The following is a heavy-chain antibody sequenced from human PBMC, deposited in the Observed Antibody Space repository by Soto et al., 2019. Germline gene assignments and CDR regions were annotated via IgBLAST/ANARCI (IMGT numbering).Heavy chain of an antibody. CDR3: AKNLLVTMPDAFDI. CDR1: GYTFTGDY. V-gene: IGHV1-2*02. CDR2: INPNSGGT. Sequence: ASVKVSCKASGYTFTGDYMHWVRQAPGQGLEWMGWINPNSGGTNYAQNFQGRVTMTRDTSISTAYMELSRLRSDDTAVYYCAKNLLVTMPDAFDISGQGKLVTVSS. J-gene: IGHJ3*02. D-gene: IGHD3-10*01.